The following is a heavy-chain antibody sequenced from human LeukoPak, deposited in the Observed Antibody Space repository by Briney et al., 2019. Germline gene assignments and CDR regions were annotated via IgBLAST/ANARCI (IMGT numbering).Heavy chain of an antibody. J-gene: IGHJ5*02. CDR1: GGSISSGDYY. CDR3: AREYNWNDEFWFDP. Sequence: SQTLSLTCTVSGGSISSGDYYWSWIRQPPGKGLEWIGYIYYSGSTYYNPSLKSRVTISVDTSKNQFSLKLSSVTAADTAGYYCAREYNWNDEFWFDPWGQGTLVTVSS. D-gene: IGHD1-1*01. V-gene: IGHV4-30-4*08. CDR2: IYYSGST.